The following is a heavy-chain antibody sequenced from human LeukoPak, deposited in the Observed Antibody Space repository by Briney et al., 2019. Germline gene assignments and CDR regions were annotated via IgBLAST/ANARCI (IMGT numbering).Heavy chain of an antibody. V-gene: IGHV3-23*01. J-gene: IGHJ5*02. CDR2: ISGSGGST. Sequence: PGGSLRLSCAASGFTFSSYAMSWVRQAPGKGLEWVSAISGSGGSTYYADSVKGRFTISRDNSKNTLYLQMNSLRAEDTAVYYCAKDVRSSSWNNWFDPWGQGTLVTVSS. CDR3: AKDVRSSSWNNWFDP. CDR1: GFTFSSYA. D-gene: IGHD6-13*01.